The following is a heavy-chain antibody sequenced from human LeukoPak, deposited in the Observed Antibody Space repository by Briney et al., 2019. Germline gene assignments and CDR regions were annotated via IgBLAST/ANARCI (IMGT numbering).Heavy chain of an antibody. CDR2: IYSGGST. CDR1: GFTFSSYS. Sequence: GGSLRLSCAASGFTFSSYSMNWVRQAPGKGLEWVSVIYSGGSTYYADSVKGRFTISRDNSKNTLYLQMNSLRAEDTAVYYCARSSPPKYSSGWYYFDYWGQGTLVTVSS. CDR3: ARSSPPKYSSGWYYFDY. V-gene: IGHV3-53*01. J-gene: IGHJ4*02. D-gene: IGHD6-19*01.